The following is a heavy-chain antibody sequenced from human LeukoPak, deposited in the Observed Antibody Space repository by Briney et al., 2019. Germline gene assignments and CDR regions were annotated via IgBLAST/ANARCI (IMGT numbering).Heavy chain of an antibody. V-gene: IGHV4-61*01. CDR3: ASLTMVRGVTGMDV. CDR2: IYYSGST. D-gene: IGHD3-10*01. Sequence: SETLSLTCTVSGGSVSSGSYYWSWIRQPPGKGLEWIGYIYYSGSTNYNPSLKSRVTISVDTSKSQFSLKLSSVTAADTAVYYCASLTMVRGVTGMDVWGKGTTVTVSS. J-gene: IGHJ6*04. CDR1: GGSVSSGSYY.